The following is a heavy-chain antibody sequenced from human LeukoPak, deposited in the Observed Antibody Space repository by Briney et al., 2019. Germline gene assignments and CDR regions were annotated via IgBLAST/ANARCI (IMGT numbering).Heavy chain of an antibody. J-gene: IGHJ3*01. Sequence: GGSLRLSCAASGFIFSNSWIGWVRQTPEKGLEWVANIKQDGSEKYYVDSVEGRFTISRDNAKNSLFLQMHGLRAEDTAVYYCIQLGGTATTSHAFDVWGQGTMVTVSS. CDR2: IKQDGSEK. CDR3: IQLGGTATTSHAFDV. CDR1: GFIFSNSW. V-gene: IGHV3-7*01. D-gene: IGHD1-1*01.